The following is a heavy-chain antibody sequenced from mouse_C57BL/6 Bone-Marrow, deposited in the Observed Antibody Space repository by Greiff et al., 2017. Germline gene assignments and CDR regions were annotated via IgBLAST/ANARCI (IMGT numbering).Heavy chain of an antibody. CDR3: ARIGRDGYYRLAY. V-gene: IGHV1-55*01. CDR2: FYPGSGST. Sequence: VQLLESGAELVKPGASVKMSCKASGYTFTSYWITWVKQRPGQGLEWIGDFYPGSGSTNYNEKFKSKATLTVDTSSNTVYMQLSSLTSEDTAVYYCARIGRDGYYRLAYWGKGTLVTVSA. J-gene: IGHJ3*01. D-gene: IGHD2-3*01. CDR1: GYTFTSYW.